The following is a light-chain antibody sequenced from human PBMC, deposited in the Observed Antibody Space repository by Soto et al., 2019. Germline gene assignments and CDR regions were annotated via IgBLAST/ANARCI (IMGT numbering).Light chain of an antibody. Sequence: EIVMTQSPATLSLSPVERATLSCMASQSVGRTLAWFQQKPGQAPRLLIYDASNRATGIPARFTGSGSGTDFTLTIRSLEPEDFAIYYCQQRDSWPLTFGGGTKVDIK. J-gene: IGKJ4*01. CDR1: QSVGRT. CDR2: DAS. V-gene: IGKV3-11*01. CDR3: QQRDSWPLT.